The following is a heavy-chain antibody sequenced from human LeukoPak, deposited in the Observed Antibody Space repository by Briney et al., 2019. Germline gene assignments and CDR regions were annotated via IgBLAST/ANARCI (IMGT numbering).Heavy chain of an antibody. Sequence: SETLSLTSAVYGGSFSGYYWSWIRQPPGKGLEWIGEINHSGSTNYNPSLKSRVTISVDTSKNQFSLKLSSVPAADRAVYYCARGYCSSTSCYIYYFEYWGQGALVTVSS. CDR2: INHSGST. CDR3: ARGYCSSTSCYIYYFEY. J-gene: IGHJ4*02. CDR1: GGSFSGYY. D-gene: IGHD2-2*01. V-gene: IGHV4-34*01.